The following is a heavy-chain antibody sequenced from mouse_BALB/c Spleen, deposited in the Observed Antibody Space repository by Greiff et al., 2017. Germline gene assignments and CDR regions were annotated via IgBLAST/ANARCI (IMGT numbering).Heavy chain of an antibody. D-gene: IGHD2-1*01. J-gene: IGHJ2*01. CDR2: ISYSGST. CDR3: ARHYGNYLYYFDY. Sequence: DVQLQESGPGLVKPSQSLSLTCTVTGYSITSDYAWNWIRQFPGNKLEWMGYISYSGSTSYNPSLKSRISITRDTSKNQFFLQLNSVTTEDTATYYCARHYGNYLYYFDYWGQGTTLTVSS. V-gene: IGHV3-2*02. CDR1: GYSITSDYA.